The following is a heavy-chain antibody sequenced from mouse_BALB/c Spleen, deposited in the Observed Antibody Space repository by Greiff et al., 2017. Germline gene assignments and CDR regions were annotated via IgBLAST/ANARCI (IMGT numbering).Heavy chain of an antibody. CDR3: ARGNYYGKGYWYFDV. Sequence: EVKLQQSGAELVKPGASVKLSCTASGFNIKDTYMHWVKQRPEQGLEWIGRIDPANGNTKYDPKFQGKATITADTSSNTAYLQLSSLTSEDTAVYYCARGNYYGKGYWYFDVWGAGTTVTVSS. CDR1: GFNIKDTY. J-gene: IGHJ1*01. CDR2: IDPANGNT. V-gene: IGHV14-3*02. D-gene: IGHD2-1*01.